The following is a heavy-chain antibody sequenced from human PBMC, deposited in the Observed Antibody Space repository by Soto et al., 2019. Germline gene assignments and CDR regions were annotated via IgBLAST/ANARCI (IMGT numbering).Heavy chain of an antibody. Sequence: PGESLKISCKGSGYSLTSYWISWVRQMPGKGLEWMGRIDPSDSYTNYSPSFQGHVTISADKSISTAYLQWSSLKASDTAMYYCARQEGTAPADYGMDVRGQGTTVTVSS. CDR3: ARQEGTAPADYGMDV. D-gene: IGHD6-13*01. CDR2: IDPSDSYT. V-gene: IGHV5-10-1*01. J-gene: IGHJ6*01. CDR1: GYSLTSYW.